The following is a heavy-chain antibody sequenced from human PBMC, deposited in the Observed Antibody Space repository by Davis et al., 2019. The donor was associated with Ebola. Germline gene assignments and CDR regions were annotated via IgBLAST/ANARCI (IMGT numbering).Heavy chain of an antibody. CDR1: GDSVSSGG. D-gene: IGHD3/OR15-3a*01. Sequence: PSETLSLTCAISGDSVSSGGWNWIRQSPARGLEWLGRTYYSSKWYKDYAVSVKSRITINPDTSKNQFSLHLNSVTPGDTAVYYCARGWLRTGFDYWGQGTLVTVSS. J-gene: IGHJ4*02. CDR3: ARGWLRTGFDY. CDR2: TYYSSKWYK. V-gene: IGHV6-1*01.